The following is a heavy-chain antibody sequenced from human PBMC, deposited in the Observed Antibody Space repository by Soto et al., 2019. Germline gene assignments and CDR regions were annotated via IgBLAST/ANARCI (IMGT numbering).Heavy chain of an antibody. CDR1: GGGFNSYS. J-gene: IGHJ5*02. CDR3: ARGGPVIIPAATNWFDP. CDR2: IIPIFGTP. D-gene: IGHD6-25*01. Sequence: QVQLVQSGAEVKKPGSSVKVSCKSSGGGFNSYSISRVRQAPGQGLEWMGVIIPIFGTPTYAQKFQGRVTITADKSTSTAYMEVSRLTSEDTAVYYCARGGPVIIPAATNWFDPWGQGTLVTVSS. V-gene: IGHV1-69*06.